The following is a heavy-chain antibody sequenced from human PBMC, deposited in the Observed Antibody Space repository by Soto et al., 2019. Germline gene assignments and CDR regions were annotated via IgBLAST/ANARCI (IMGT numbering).Heavy chain of an antibody. CDR1: GFTFSSYS. J-gene: IGHJ4*02. V-gene: IGHV3-23*01. CDR2: ISGSGSGT. D-gene: IGHD2-21*01. Sequence: GSLRLSCAASGFTFSSYSIYWVRQAPGKGLEWVSGISGSGSGTYYADSVKGRFTISRDNSRNTLYLQMNSLRVEDTAVYYCVNMMIARGAFDFWGQGTLVTVSS. CDR3: VNMMIARGAFDF.